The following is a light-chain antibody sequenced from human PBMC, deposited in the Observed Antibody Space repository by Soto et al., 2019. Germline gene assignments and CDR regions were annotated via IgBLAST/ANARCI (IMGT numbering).Light chain of an antibody. J-gene: IGKJ2*01. V-gene: IGKV1-5*01. Sequence: DIKMTQSPSTLSASVGDRVTITCRASQTISTWLAWYQHKPGKAPNLLIYDASTLMSGVPSRFSGSGSGTEFTLTISSLQPDDFATYYCQQYNTYSYTFGQGTKVDVK. CDR3: QQYNTYSYT. CDR2: DAS. CDR1: QTISTW.